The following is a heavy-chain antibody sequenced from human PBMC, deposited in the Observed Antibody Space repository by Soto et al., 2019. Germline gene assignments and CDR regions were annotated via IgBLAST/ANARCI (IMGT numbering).Heavy chain of an antibody. CDR3: AKDRRAGGNYGFYSDF. CDR2: SSATGAGT. CDR1: GFTFSSYD. J-gene: IGHJ4*02. Sequence: EVQLLESGGGLVQPGGSLRLSCAASGFTFSSYDMTWVRQAPGKGLEWVSFSSATGAGTYYADSVKGRFTISRDNSNNTLYLQMTSLRADDTAVYYCAKDRRAGGNYGFYSDFWGQGALVIVSS. D-gene: IGHD1-7*01. V-gene: IGHV3-23*01.